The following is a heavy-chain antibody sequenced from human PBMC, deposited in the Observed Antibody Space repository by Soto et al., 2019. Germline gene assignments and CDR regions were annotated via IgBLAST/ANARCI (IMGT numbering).Heavy chain of an antibody. Sequence: SDTLSLTCAVSGGSISSGGYSWSWIRQPPGKGLEWIGYIYHTGNTYYNPSLESRVTISVDRSKNQLSLELTSVTAADTAVYYCARFRGTAILDFWGHGTLVTVSS. J-gene: IGHJ4*01. V-gene: IGHV4-30-2*01. CDR2: IYHTGNT. D-gene: IGHD2-21*02. CDR1: GGSISSGGYS. CDR3: ARFRGTAILDF.